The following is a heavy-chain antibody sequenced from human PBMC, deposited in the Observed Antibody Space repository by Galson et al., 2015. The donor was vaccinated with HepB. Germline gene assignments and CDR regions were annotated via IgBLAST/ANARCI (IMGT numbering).Heavy chain of an antibody. CDR3: AKDGISGSAPGL. V-gene: IGHV3-23*01. CDR2: ISGSGAGS. D-gene: IGHD1-26*01. CDR1: GFTFSSYA. J-gene: IGHJ4*02. Sequence: SLRLSCAASGFTFSSYAMSWVRQTPGKGLQWASSISGSGAGSYFTDSVKGRFIISRDNSKNTLYLQMNSLRAEDTAVYYCAKDGISGSAPGLGGQGTLVTVSS.